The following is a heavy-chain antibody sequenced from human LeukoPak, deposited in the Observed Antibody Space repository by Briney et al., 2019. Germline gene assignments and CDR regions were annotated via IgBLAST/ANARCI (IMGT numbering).Heavy chain of an antibody. V-gene: IGHV4-59*08. Sequence: SETLSLTCTVSGGSISSYYWSWIRQPPGKGLEWIGYIYYSGSTNYNPSLKSRVTISVDTSKNQFSLKLSSVTAADTAVYYCARPITMVRGVHDAFDIWGQGTMVTVSS. CDR2: IYYSGST. J-gene: IGHJ3*02. D-gene: IGHD3-10*01. CDR3: ARPITMVRGVHDAFDI. CDR1: GGSISSYY.